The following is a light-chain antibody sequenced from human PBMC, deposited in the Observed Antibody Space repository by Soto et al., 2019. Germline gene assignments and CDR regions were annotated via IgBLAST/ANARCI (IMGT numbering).Light chain of an antibody. V-gene: IGLV1-40*01. CDR1: SSNIGAGYD. Sequence: QSVLTQPPSVSGAPGQRVTISCTGSSSNIGAGYDLHWYRQLPGTAPKLLIYDDNNRPSGVPDRFSGSKSGTSASLAISGLQAEDVADYYCQSYDSSLSGYVFGTGTKVTVL. J-gene: IGLJ1*01. CDR2: DDN. CDR3: QSYDSSLSGYV.